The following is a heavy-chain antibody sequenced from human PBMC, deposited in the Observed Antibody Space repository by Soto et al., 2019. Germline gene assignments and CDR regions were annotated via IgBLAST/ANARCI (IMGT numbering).Heavy chain of an antibody. J-gene: IGHJ4*02. Sequence: GESLKISCAASGYIFRNNWITWVRQMPGKGLEWMGRIDLSDSYKSYNPSFQGHVSFSADTSISTAYLQWSSLRASDTAIYYCARHGGAYYNISGYHYSLDYRGKGTPVTVS. CDR1: GYIFRNNW. D-gene: IGHD3-22*01. CDR3: ARHGGAYYNISGYHYSLDY. V-gene: IGHV5-10-1*01. CDR2: IDLSDSYK.